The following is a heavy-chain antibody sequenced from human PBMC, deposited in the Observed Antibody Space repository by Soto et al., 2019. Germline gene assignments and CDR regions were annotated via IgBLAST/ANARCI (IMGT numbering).Heavy chain of an antibody. CDR3: ARGASDSSGYYYYGMDV. J-gene: IGHJ6*02. CDR2: IYYSGST. Sequence: SVILPLSSTVSGGSISSGDYYRSWIRKPPGKGLEWIGYIYYSGSTYYNPSLKSRVTISVETSKNQFSLKLSSVTAADTAVYYCARGASDSSGYYYYGMDVWGQGTTVTVSS. D-gene: IGHD3-22*01. CDR1: GGSISSGDYY. V-gene: IGHV4-30-4*01.